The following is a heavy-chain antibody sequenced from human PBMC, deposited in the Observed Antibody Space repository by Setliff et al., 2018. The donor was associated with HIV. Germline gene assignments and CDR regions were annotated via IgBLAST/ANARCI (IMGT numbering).Heavy chain of an antibody. CDR2: INPNSGGT. J-gene: IGHJ2*01. D-gene: IGHD4-17*01. CDR1: GYTFTGNY. Sequence: ASVKVSCKASGYTFTGNYIHWVRQAPGQGLEWMGWINPNSGGTNYEQKFQGRVTMTRDTSISTAYMELSSLRSEDTAVYYCARGSRGDYGDYGAFIRYFDLWGRGTLVTVSS. V-gene: IGHV1-2*02. CDR3: ARGSRGDYGDYGAFIRYFDL.